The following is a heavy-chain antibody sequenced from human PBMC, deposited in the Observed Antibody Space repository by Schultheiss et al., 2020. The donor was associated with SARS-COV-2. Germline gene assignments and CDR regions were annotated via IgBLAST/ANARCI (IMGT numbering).Heavy chain of an antibody. Sequence: GGSLRLSCAASGFTFSSYAIHWVRQAPGKGLEWVAVISYDGNDKYYADSVKGRFTILRDKSKNTLYLQMNSLRTEDTAVYYCARDDGSGSYFAYYGMDVWGQGTTVTVSS. CDR2: ISYDGNDK. V-gene: IGHV3-30*01. CDR3: ARDDGSGSYFAYYGMDV. J-gene: IGHJ6*02. D-gene: IGHD3-10*01. CDR1: GFTFSSYA.